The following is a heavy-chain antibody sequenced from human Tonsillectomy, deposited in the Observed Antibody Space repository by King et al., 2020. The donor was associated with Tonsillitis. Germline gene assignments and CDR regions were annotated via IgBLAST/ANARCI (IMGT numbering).Heavy chain of an antibody. V-gene: IGHV4-59*01. CDR1: GGSISSYS. CDR3: ARASSYFDY. J-gene: IGHJ4*02. Sequence: QLQESGPGLVKPSETLSLTCTVSGGSISSYSWTWIRQPPGEGLAWIGYIHYSGSTYYNPSLKSRVTISVDTSKNQFSLRLRSVTAADTAVYYCARASSYFDYWGQGTLVTVSS. CDR2: IHYSGST.